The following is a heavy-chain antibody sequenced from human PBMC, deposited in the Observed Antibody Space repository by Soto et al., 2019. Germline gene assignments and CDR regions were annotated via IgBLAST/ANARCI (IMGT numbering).Heavy chain of an antibody. J-gene: IGHJ4*02. V-gene: IGHV3-33*01. D-gene: IGHD3-9*01. CDR3: ARGNPELRYFDWLPIPFDY. CDR2: IWYDGSNK. CDR1: GFTFSSYG. Sequence: GGSLRLSCAASGFTFSSYGMHWVRQAPGKGLEWVAVIWYDGSNKYYADSVKGRFTISRDNSKNTLYLQMNSLRAEDTAVYYCARGNPELRYFDWLPIPFDYWGQGTLVTVSS.